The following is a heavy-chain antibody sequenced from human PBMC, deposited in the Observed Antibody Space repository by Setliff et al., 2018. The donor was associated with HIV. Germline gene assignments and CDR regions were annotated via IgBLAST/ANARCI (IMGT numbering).Heavy chain of an antibody. CDR2: VKSKADGGTI. D-gene: IGHD3-10*01. Sequence: GGSLRLSCAASGFTFSNAWMIWVRQAPGKGLEWVGRVKSKADGGTIDYAAPVKGRFTISRDGSKNTLYLQMNSLTTDDTAVYYCARSVIGYYYYGMDVWGQGTLVTVSS. CDR1: GFTFSNAW. J-gene: IGHJ6*02. CDR3: ARSVIGYYYYGMDV. V-gene: IGHV3-15*01.